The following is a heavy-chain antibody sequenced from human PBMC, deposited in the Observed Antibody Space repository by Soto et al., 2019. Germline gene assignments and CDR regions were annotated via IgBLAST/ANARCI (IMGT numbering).Heavy chain of an antibody. D-gene: IGHD6-13*01. J-gene: IGHJ6*02. CDR3: ANLKTYTSRWYASYDYGLAV. CDR1: GFTFSISA. V-gene: IGHV3-23*01. CDR2: ISVVDGSI. Sequence: GGSLRLSCAASGFTFSISAMSWVRQSPGTGLEWVASISVVDGSISYADSVKGRVTISRDDSKSTLYLQMNSLRAEDTARYYCANLKTYTSRWYASYDYGLAVWGPGTLVTVSS.